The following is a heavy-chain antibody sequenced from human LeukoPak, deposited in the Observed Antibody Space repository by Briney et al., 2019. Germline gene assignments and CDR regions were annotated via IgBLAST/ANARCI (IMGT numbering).Heavy chain of an antibody. D-gene: IGHD5-24*01. Sequence: GRSLTLSCAASGFTFSDYAMHWVRQAPGKGLEWGTLISYNGVNKYYADSVKGRFTISRDNSKNTLYLQMDSLRAEDTAVYYCARAKDGTNILDYWGQGTLVTVSS. J-gene: IGHJ4*02. V-gene: IGHV3-30-3*01. CDR2: ISYNGVNK. CDR1: GFTFSDYA. CDR3: ARAKDGTNILDY.